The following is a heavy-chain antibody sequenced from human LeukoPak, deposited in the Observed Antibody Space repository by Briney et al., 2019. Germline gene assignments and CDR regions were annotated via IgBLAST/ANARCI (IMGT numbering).Heavy chain of an antibody. V-gene: IGHV4-31*03. CDR1: GGSISSGGYS. J-gene: IGHJ4*02. CDR3: ARLFDHSSGWYVSYFDY. CDR2: IYYSGST. D-gene: IGHD6-19*01. Sequence: SQTLSLTCTVSGGSISSGGYSWSWIRQHPGKGLEWIGYIYYSGSTYYNPSLKSRVTISVDTSKNQFSLKLSSVTAADTAVYYCARLFDHSSGWYVSYFDYWGQGTLVTVSS.